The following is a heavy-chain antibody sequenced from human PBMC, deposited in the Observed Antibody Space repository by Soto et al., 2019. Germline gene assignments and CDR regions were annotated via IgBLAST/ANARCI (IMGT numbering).Heavy chain of an antibody. J-gene: IGHJ6*02. D-gene: IGHD3-3*01. V-gene: IGHV3-74*01. CDR2: INSDGSST. CDR3: ARDPPLRFLVWLPQYYYYGMDV. Sequence: GGSLRLSCAASGFTFSSYWMHWVRQAPGKGLVWVSRINSDGSSTSYADSVKGRFTISRDNAKNTLYLQMNRLRAEETAVYYCARDPPLRFLVWLPQYYYYGMDVWGQGTTVTVSS. CDR1: GFTFSSYW.